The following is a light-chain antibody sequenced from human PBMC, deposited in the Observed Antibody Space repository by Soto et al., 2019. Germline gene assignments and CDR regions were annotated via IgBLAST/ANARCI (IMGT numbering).Light chain of an antibody. CDR3: GTWDFTLNVVV. J-gene: IGLJ3*02. CDR2: DIN. V-gene: IGLV1-51*01. CDR1: SSNIGNNY. Sequence: QSVLTQPPSVSATPGQKVTISCSGSSSNIGNNYVSWYQQLPGTAPKLLIYDINQRPSGIRARFSGSKSGTSATLDITGLQTGDEADYYCGTWDFTLNVVVFGGGTKLTVL.